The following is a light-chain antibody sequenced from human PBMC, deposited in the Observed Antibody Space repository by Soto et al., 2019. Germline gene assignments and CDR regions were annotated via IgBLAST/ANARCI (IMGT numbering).Light chain of an antibody. CDR1: QAISIY. CDR3: QKYNSAPLT. J-gene: IGKJ3*01. Sequence: DIQMTQSPSSLSASVGDRVTITCRASQAISIYLAWYHQKPGKVPQLLIYAATTLQSAVPSRFSGSGAGTEFTLTISSLQPEDVATYYCQKYNSAPLTFGPGTKVDIK. V-gene: IGKV1-27*01. CDR2: AAT.